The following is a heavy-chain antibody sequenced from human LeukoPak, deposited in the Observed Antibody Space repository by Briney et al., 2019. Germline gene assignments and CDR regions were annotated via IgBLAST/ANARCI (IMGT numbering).Heavy chain of an antibody. CDR2: ISGSGGST. D-gene: IGHD2-2*02. Sequence: PGGSLRLSCAASGFTFSSYAMSWVRQAPGKGLEWVSAISGSGGSTYYADSVKGRFTISRDNSKNTLYLQMNSLRAEDTAVYYCAKGIGEVPAAILGTYYYYYYGMDVWGQGTTVTVSS. CDR1: GFTFSSYA. J-gene: IGHJ6*02. CDR3: AKGIGEVPAAILGTYYYYYYGMDV. V-gene: IGHV3-23*01.